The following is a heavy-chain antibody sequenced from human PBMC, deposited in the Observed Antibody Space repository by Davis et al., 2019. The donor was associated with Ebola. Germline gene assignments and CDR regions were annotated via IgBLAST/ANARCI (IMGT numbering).Heavy chain of an antibody. V-gene: IGHV1-2*04. D-gene: IGHD6-6*01. CDR1: GYTFTYRY. CDR2: INPNSGGT. CDR3: ARDWGGTIGSSREYYFDY. J-gene: IGHJ4*02. Sequence: AASVKVSCKASGYTFTYRYLHWVRQAPGQGLEWMGWINPNSGGTNYAQTFKGWVTMTRATSISTAYMELSRLRSDDTAVYYCARDWGGTIGSSREYYFDYWGQGTLVTVSS.